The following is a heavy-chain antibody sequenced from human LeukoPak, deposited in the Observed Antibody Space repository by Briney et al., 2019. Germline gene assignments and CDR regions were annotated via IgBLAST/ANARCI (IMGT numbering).Heavy chain of an antibody. D-gene: IGHD3-10*01. CDR3: ARDHRMVRGIDY. CDR1: GYSFSVYY. Sequence: VASVEVSCKASGYSFSVYYIHWVRQAHGKGLEWMGWFNPNSGATKYAQQFEGRATMTGDTSTSTAYMVLSRLRSDDTALYFCARDHRMVRGIDYWGQGTLVTVSS. V-gene: IGHV1-2*02. J-gene: IGHJ4*02. CDR2: FNPNSGAT.